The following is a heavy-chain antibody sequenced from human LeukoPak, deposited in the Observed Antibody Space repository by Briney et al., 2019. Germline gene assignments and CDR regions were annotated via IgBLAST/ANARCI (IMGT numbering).Heavy chain of an antibody. Sequence: GGSLRLSCAASGFTFSSYAMSWVRQAPGKGLEWDSAISGSGGSTYYADSVKGRFTISRDNSKNTLYLQMNSLRAEDTAVYYCAKSSGYSYGSIDYWGQGTLVTVSS. CDR2: ISGSGGST. J-gene: IGHJ4*02. V-gene: IGHV3-23*01. D-gene: IGHD5-18*01. CDR3: AKSSGYSYGSIDY. CDR1: GFTFSSYA.